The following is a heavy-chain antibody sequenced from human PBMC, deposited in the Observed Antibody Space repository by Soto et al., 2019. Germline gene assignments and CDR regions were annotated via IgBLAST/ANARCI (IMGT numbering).Heavy chain of an antibody. CDR1: GGSISSGDFY. J-gene: IGHJ5*02. CDR3: VKYYYDSSCLNWFDP. Sequence: QVQLQESGPGLVKPSQTLSLTCTVSGGSISSGDFYCSWIRQHPGKGLEWIGYMYHNGNTYYNPSLRSRVAMSLETSKNQFSLNLTSVAAADTAIYYCVKYYYDSSCLNWFDPWGQGTLVTVSS. D-gene: IGHD3-22*01. CDR2: MYHNGNT. V-gene: IGHV4-31*03.